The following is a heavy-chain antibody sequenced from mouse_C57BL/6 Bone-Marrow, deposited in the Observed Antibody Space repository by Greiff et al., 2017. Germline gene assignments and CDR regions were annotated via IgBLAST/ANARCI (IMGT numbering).Heavy chain of an antibody. CDR1: GYAFSSSW. J-gene: IGHJ1*03. D-gene: IGHD1-1*01. V-gene: IGHV1-82*01. CDR3: AISNGSSTGYFDV. Sequence: VQLVESGPELVKPGASVKISCKASGYAFSSSWMNWVKQRPGQGLAWLGRIYPGDGDTNYNGKFKGKATLTADKSSSTAYLQLSSLTSEDSAVYFCAISNGSSTGYFDVWGTGTTVTVSS. CDR2: IYPGDGDT.